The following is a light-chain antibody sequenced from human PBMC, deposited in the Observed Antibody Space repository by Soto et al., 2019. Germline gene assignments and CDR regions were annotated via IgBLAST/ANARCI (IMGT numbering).Light chain of an antibody. CDR3: QSCNDWPFA. CDR1: ESLFGF. V-gene: IGKV3-15*01. J-gene: IGKJ2*01. Sequence: DIVLTQSPATLSVSPGDTVTLSCRASESLFGFLSWYQQKPGQAPRLLMYGVSTRATGIPARFSGGGSATDFTLTISSLQSEDSAFYFWQSCNDWPFASGLGTRLEI. CDR2: GVS.